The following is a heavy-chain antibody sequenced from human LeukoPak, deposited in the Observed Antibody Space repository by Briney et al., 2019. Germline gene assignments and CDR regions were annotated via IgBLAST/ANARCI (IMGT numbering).Heavy chain of an antibody. D-gene: IGHD2-15*01. Sequence: SETLSLTCAVYGGSFSGYYWSWIRQPPGKGLEWIGEINHSGSTNYNPSLKSRVTIPVDTSKNQFSLKLSSVTAADTAVYYCARGGPDCSGGSCYSDWFDPWGQGTLVTVSS. CDR3: ARGGPDCSGGSCYSDWFDP. CDR1: GGSFSGYY. CDR2: INHSGST. J-gene: IGHJ5*02. V-gene: IGHV4-34*01.